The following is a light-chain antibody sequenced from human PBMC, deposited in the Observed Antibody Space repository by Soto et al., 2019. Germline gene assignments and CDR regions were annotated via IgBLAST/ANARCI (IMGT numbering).Light chain of an antibody. CDR2: NTS. Sequence: EIVLTQSPSTLSLSPGERATLSCRARQSVTSYLAWYQQRPGQAPRLLIYNTSNRATGIPARFSGSGSGTDFTLTISRLEPEDFAVYYCQQYGDLPITCGQGTRLEIK. J-gene: IGKJ5*01. V-gene: IGKV3-11*01. CDR1: QSVTSY. CDR3: QQYGDLPIT.